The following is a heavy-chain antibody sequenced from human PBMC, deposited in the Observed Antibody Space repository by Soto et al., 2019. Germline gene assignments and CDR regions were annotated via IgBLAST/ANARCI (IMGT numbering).Heavy chain of an antibody. D-gene: IGHD3-10*01. V-gene: IGHV1-18*01. CDR3: ARGVGSGSSYNQYNWFDP. CDR2: INVYNGNT. Sequence: QVQLVQSGGEVKKPGASVKVSCKASGYTFTNYGISWVRQAPGQGLEWMGWINVYNGNTKYAQKVQGRVTMTTDTSTSPAYMGLRSLRSDDTAVYYCARGVGSGSSYNQYNWFDPWGQGTLVTVSS. J-gene: IGHJ5*02. CDR1: GYTFTNYG.